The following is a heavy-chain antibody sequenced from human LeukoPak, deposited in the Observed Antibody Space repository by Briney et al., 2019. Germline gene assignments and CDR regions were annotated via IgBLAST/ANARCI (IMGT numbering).Heavy chain of an antibody. J-gene: IGHJ6*03. D-gene: IGHD1-26*01. CDR3: ARDFWELLSEGGYYYMDV. CDR2: ISSSSSYI. CDR1: GITFSNYA. Sequence: GGSLRLSCAASGITFSNYAMNWVRQTPGKGLEWVSSISSSSSYIYYADSVKGRFTISRDNAKNSLYLQMNSLRAEDTAVYYCARDFWELLSEGGYYYMDVWGKGTTVTVSS. V-gene: IGHV3-21*01.